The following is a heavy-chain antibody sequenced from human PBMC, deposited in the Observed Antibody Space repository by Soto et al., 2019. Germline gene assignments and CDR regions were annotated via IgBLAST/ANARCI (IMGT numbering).Heavy chain of an antibody. CDR3: ARYYDSSGYLYWYFDL. CDR2: IYHSGST. D-gene: IGHD3-22*01. J-gene: IGHJ2*01. Sequence: QVQLQESGPGLVKPSETLSLTCTVSGGSVSSGSYYWSWIRQPPGKGLEWIGYIYHSGSTNYNPSLKSRVTISVDTSKNQFSLKLSSVTAADTAVYYCARYYDSSGYLYWYFDLWGRGTLVTVSS. V-gene: IGHV4-61*01. CDR1: GGSVSSGSYY.